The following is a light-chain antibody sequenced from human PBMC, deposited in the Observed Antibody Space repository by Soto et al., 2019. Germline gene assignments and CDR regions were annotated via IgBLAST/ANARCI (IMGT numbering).Light chain of an antibody. Sequence: EIVMTQSPATLSVSPGERATLSCRARQSVGSNLAWYQQKPGQAPRLLIYGASTRAAGIPARFSGSGSGTEFTLTISSLQSEDFAVYFCQQYNKWPYTFGQGTKLEIK. CDR2: GAS. CDR1: QSVGSN. J-gene: IGKJ2*01. CDR3: QQYNKWPYT. V-gene: IGKV3-15*01.